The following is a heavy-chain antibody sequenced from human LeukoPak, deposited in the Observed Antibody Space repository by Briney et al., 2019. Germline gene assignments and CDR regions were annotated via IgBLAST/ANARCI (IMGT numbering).Heavy chain of an antibody. J-gene: IGHJ6*02. CDR3: ASRYSSSWLNYYSMDV. CDR2: IYDSGST. Sequence: PSETLSLTCAVSGGSVSSGGYSWSWIRQPPGRDLEWIGYIYDSGSTYYNSSLKSRVTISVDTSKNQFSLKLSSVTAADTAVYYCASRYSSSWLNYYSMDVWGQGTTVTVSS. CDR1: GGSVSSGGYS. D-gene: IGHD6-13*01. V-gene: IGHV4-30-2*01.